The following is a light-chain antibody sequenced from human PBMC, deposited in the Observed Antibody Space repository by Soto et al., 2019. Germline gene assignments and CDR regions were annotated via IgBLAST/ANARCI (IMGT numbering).Light chain of an antibody. V-gene: IGLV2-14*01. J-gene: IGLJ1*01. CDR2: EVS. CDR1: SSDVGGYNY. CDR3: SSYTSSGTYV. Sequence: QSALTQPASESGSPGQSITISCTGTSSDVGGYNYVSWYQQHPGKAPKLMIYEVSNRPSGVSNRFSGSKSGNTASLTISGLQAEDEADYYCSSYTSSGTYVFGTGTKLTVL.